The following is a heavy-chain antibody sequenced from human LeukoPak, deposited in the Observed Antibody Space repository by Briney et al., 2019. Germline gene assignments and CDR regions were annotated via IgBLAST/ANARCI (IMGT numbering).Heavy chain of an antibody. CDR2: ISGSGGST. CDR3: AKTSSSGWVNYFDY. J-gene: IGHJ4*02. D-gene: IGHD6-19*01. V-gene: IGHV3-23*01. Sequence: GGSLRLSCAGSGFTFSSYAMSWVRQAPGKGLEWVSAISGSGGSTYYADSVKGQFTISRDSSKNTLYLQMNSLRAEDTAVYYCAKTSSSGWVNYFDYWGQGTLVTVSS. CDR1: GFTFSSYA.